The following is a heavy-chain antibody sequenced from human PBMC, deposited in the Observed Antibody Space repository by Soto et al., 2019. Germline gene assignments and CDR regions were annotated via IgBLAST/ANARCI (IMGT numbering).Heavy chain of an antibody. Sequence: EEQLVESGGGLVKPGGSLRLSCAASGFTFSSYSMNWVRQAPGKGLEWVSSISSSSSYIYYADSVKGRFTISRDNAKNSRFLQMNSLRAEDTAVYNCARLAVAGDYWGQGTLVTVSS. CDR2: ISSSSSYI. D-gene: IGHD6-19*01. CDR1: GFTFSSYS. J-gene: IGHJ4*02. CDR3: ARLAVAGDY. V-gene: IGHV3-21*01.